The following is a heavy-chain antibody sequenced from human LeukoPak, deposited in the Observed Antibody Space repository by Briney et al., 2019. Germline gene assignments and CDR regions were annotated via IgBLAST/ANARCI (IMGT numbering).Heavy chain of an antibody. V-gene: IGHV3-23*01. J-gene: IGHJ4*02. CDR2: IGGSGGST. CDR1: GFTFSSYA. Sequence: GGSLRLSCAASGFTFSSYAMSWVRQAPGKGLEWVSAIGGSGGSTYYADSVKGRFTISRDNSKNTLYLQMNSLRAEDTAVYYCAKGYSSSWYGFDYWGQGTLVTVSS. D-gene: IGHD6-13*01. CDR3: AKGYSSSWYGFDY.